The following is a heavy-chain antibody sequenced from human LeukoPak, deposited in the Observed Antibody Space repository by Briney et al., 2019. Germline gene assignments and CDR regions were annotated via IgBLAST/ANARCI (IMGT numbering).Heavy chain of an antibody. CDR2: IYYSGST. CDR1: GDSIRSYY. V-gene: IGHV4-59*01. D-gene: IGHD3-16*01. J-gene: IGHJ4*02. CDR3: ARTDPDMITFGGATAVHSDY. Sequence: SETLSLTCTVSGDSIRSYYWSWVRQPPGKGLEWIGYIYYSGSTNYNPSLKSRVTISVGTSKNQFSLKLSSVTAADTAVYYCARTDPDMITFGGATAVHSDYWGQGTLVTVSS.